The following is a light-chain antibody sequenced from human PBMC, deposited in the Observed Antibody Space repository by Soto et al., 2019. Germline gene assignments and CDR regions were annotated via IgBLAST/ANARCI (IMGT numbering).Light chain of an antibody. CDR2: HNS. J-gene: IGLJ2*01. V-gene: IGLV1-44*01. CDR1: SSNIGSKP. Sequence: QLVLTQPPSASGTPGQRVTISCSGSSSNIGSKPVNWYQQLPGTAPKLLIYHNSQRPSGVPDRFSGSKSGASASLAISGLQSEDEADYYCAAWDDSLSVLFGGGTKVTVL. CDR3: AAWDDSLSVL.